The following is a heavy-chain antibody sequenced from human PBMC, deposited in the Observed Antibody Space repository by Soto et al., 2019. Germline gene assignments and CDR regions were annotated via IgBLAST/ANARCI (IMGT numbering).Heavy chain of an antibody. CDR1: GYTFTGYY. CDR2: INPNSGGT. CDR3: ATECRWDCGGDCYLDY. J-gene: IGHJ4*02. Sequence: ASVKVSCKTSGYTFTGYYMHWVRQAPGQGLEWMGWINPNSGGTNCAPKFQGWVTMTRDTSISTVYMELTRLRSDDTAVYYCATECRWDCGGDCYLDYWGKGTLVPVSS. D-gene: IGHD2-21*02. V-gene: IGHV1-2*04.